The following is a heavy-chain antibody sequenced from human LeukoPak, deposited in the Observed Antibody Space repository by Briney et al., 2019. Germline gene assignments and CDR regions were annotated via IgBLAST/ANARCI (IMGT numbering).Heavy chain of an antibody. CDR3: ASGRMAYMVRGVYYFDY. D-gene: IGHD3-10*01. J-gene: IGHJ4*02. Sequence: GSLRLSCAASGFTFSSYWMHWVRQAPGKGLVWVSRINSDGTSTSYADSVKGRFTISRDNAKNTLYLQMNSLRAEDTAVYYCASGRMAYMVRGVYYFDYWGQGTLVTVSS. V-gene: IGHV3-74*01. CDR2: INSDGTST. CDR1: GFTFSSYW.